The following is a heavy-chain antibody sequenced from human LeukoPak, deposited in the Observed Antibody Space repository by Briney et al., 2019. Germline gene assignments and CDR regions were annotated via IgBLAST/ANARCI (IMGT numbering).Heavy chain of an antibody. CDR1: GFSFTTSA. D-gene: IGHD3-10*01. CDR2: IAVGSGNT. V-gene: IGHV1-58*02. Sequence: ASVKVSCKTSGFSFTTSAMQWVRQPRGQRLEWIGWIAVGSGNTNYVQKFQERVTITRDLSTNTAYMELSGLRSEDTAVYYCAARFGSLLRDYWGQGTLVTVSS. CDR3: AARFGSLLRDY. J-gene: IGHJ4*02.